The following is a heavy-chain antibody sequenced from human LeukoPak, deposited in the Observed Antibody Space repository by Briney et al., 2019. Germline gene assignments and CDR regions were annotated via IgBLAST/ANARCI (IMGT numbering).Heavy chain of an antibody. J-gene: IGHJ6*03. D-gene: IGHD6-13*01. V-gene: IGHV4-4*07. Sequence: MPSETLSLTCTVSGGSISTYYWSWIRQPAGKGLEWIGRIYTSGNTDYNPSLKSRVSMSVDTSKNQFSLMLSSVTAADTAVYYCARYEQQSSYLDYMDVWGKGTTVTVSS. CDR2: IYTSGNT. CDR1: GGSISTYY. CDR3: ARYEQQSSYLDYMDV.